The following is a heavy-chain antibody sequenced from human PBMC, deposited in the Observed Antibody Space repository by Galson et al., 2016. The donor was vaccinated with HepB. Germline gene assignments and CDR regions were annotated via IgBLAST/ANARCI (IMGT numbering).Heavy chain of an antibody. Sequence: SLRFPCAASGFTFNSFGMHWVRQAPGNGLEWVAVIWYDGSNKYYGDSVKGRFTISRDNSKNTLYLQMNSLRAEDTAIYYCAREAPIAAPGANDCWGQGTQVTVSS. J-gene: IGHJ4*02. CDR2: IWYDGSNK. CDR3: AREAPIAAPGANDC. CDR1: GFTFNSFG. D-gene: IGHD6-13*01. V-gene: IGHV3-33*01.